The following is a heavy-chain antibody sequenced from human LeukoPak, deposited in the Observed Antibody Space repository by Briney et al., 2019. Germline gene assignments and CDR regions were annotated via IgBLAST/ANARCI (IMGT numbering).Heavy chain of an antibody. Sequence: GGSLRLSCAASGFTFSSYGMHWVRQAPGKGLEWVAFIRYDGSNKYYADSVKGRFTISRDNSKNTLYLQMNSLRAEDTAVYYCAKDPGGSYYYFDYWGQGTLVTVSS. CDR1: GFTFSSYG. J-gene: IGHJ4*02. V-gene: IGHV3-30*02. CDR2: IRYDGSNK. CDR3: AKDPGGSYYYFDY. D-gene: IGHD1-26*01.